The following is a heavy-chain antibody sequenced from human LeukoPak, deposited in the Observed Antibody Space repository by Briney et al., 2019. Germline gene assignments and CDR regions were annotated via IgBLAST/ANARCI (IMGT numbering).Heavy chain of an antibody. D-gene: IGHD2-21*02. J-gene: IGHJ4*02. Sequence: SETLSLTCTVSGGSISSYYWSWIRQPPGKGLEWIGYIYYSGSTNYNPSLQSRVTISVDTSKNQFSLKLSSVTAADTAVYYCARRGRLYCGGDCYYFDYWGQGTLVTVSS. V-gene: IGHV4-59*08. CDR1: GGSISSYY. CDR3: ARRGRLYCGGDCYYFDY. CDR2: IYYSGST.